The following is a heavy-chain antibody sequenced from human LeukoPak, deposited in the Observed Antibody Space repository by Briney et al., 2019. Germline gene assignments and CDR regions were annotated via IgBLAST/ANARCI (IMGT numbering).Heavy chain of an antibody. D-gene: IGHD5-12*01. V-gene: IGHV1-69*05. CDR1: GGTFSSYA. CDR3: AREVATIERGPSNWFDP. J-gene: IGHJ5*02. Sequence: SVKVSCKASGGTFSSYAISWVRQAPGQGHEWMGGIIPIFGTANYAQKFQGRVTITTDESTSTAYMELSRLRSEETAVYYCAREVATIERGPSNWFDPWGQGTLVTVSS. CDR2: IIPIFGTA.